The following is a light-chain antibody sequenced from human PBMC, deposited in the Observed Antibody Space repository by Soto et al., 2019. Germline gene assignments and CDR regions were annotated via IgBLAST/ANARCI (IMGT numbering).Light chain of an antibody. Sequence: IVMTKSPGTLSLSPGERATLSCRASQSVRSSHLAWYQQKPGQAPRLLIYGASSRATGIPDRFSGSGSGTDFSLTISKLEPEDFAVYHCQQYSSSPLSFGRGTKVDIK. J-gene: IGKJ4*01. CDR3: QQYSSSPLS. CDR1: QSVRSSH. CDR2: GAS. V-gene: IGKV3-20*01.